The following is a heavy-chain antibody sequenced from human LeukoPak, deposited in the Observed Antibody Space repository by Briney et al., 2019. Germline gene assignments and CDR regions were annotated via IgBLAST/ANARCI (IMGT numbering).Heavy chain of an antibody. Sequence: TGGSLRLSCAASGFTFSDRDMDWVSQAPGKWMEWVGRSRNKAKSHTTEYAASVKGRFTISRDNSNNSVWLQMNSLKTEDTAVYYCALWSYYYYGLDVWGQGTTVTVSS. V-gene: IGHV3-72*01. CDR2: SRNKAKSHTT. D-gene: IGHD5-18*01. CDR1: GFTFSDRD. J-gene: IGHJ6*02. CDR3: ALWSYYYYGLDV.